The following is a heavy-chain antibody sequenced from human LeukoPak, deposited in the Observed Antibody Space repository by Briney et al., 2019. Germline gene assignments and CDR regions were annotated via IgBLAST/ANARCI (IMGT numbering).Heavy chain of an antibody. D-gene: IGHD2-15*01. V-gene: IGHV4-59*08. CDR3: VLAPNSNWFDF. J-gene: IGHJ4*02. CDR1: GDSVSSFY. CDR2: IHYSGSS. Sequence: KPSETLPLTCSVSGDSVSSFYWNWIRQSPGRGLEWIGNIHYSGSSIYNPSLRSRVTMSIDTSKKQFFLKLTSVTAADTAVYYCVLAPNSNWFDFWGQGTLVTVSS.